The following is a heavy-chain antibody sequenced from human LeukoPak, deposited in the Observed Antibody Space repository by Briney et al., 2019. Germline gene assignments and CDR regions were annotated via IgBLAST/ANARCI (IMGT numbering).Heavy chain of an antibody. Sequence: SETLSLTCTVSGGSISNNYYQWGWIRQPPGEGLEWIGSIYYSGTTNYHPSLNSRVTISADTSKNQFSLKLSSATAADTAVYYCARSRIAAAGHLDYWGQGTLVTVSS. D-gene: IGHD6-13*01. CDR1: GGSISNNYYQ. V-gene: IGHV4-39*01. CDR2: IYYSGTT. J-gene: IGHJ4*02. CDR3: ARSRIAAAGHLDY.